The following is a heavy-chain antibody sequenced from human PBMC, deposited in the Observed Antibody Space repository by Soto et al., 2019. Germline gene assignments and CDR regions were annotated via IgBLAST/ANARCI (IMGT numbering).Heavy chain of an antibody. CDR2: IIPIFGTA. CDR1: GYTFTSYG. V-gene: IGHV1-69*13. Sequence: SVKVSCKASGYTFTSYGISWVRQAPGQGLEWMGGIIPIFGTANYAQKFQGRVTITADESTSTAYMELSSLRSEDTAVYYCARLLSSSPESFDYWGQGTLVTVSS. CDR3: ARLLSSSPESFDY. D-gene: IGHD6-13*01. J-gene: IGHJ4*02.